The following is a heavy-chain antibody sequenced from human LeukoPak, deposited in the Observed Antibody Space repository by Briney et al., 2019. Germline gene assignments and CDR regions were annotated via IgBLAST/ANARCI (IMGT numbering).Heavy chain of an antibody. D-gene: IGHD3-3*01. CDR1: GFTFSSYS. CDR3: ASGDDFWSGGYYYMDV. Sequence: GGSLRLSCAASGFTFSSYSMNWVRQAPGKGQEWVSSISSSSSYIYYADSVKGRFTISRDNAKNSLYLQMNSLRAEDTAVYYCASGDDFWSGGYYYMDVWGKGTTVTVSS. J-gene: IGHJ6*03. CDR2: ISSSSSYI. V-gene: IGHV3-21*01.